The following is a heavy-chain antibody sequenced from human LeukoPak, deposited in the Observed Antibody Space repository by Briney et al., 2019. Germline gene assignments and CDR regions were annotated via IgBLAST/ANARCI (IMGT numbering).Heavy chain of an antibody. CDR1: GYTFTSYG. Sequence: ASVKVSCKASGYTFTSYGISWLRQAPGQGLEWMGWISAYNGNTNYAQKLQGRVTMTTDTSTSTAYMELRSLRSDDTAVYYCARDTGYSGYAEVDYWGQGTLVTVSS. J-gene: IGHJ4*02. V-gene: IGHV1-18*01. D-gene: IGHD5-12*01. CDR2: ISAYNGNT. CDR3: ARDTGYSGYAEVDY.